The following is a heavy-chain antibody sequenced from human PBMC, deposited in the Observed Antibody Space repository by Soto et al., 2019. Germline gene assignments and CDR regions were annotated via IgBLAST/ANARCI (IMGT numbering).Heavy chain of an antibody. CDR2: IYYSGST. V-gene: IGHV4-39*01. J-gene: IGHJ4*02. D-gene: IGHD4-17*01. CDR3: ARSMTTVVTLDY. CDR1: GGSISSSSYY. Sequence: SETLSLTCTVSGGSISSSSYYWGWIRQPPGKGLEWIGSIYYSGSTYYNPSLKSRVTISVDTSKNQFSLKLSSVTAADTAVYYCARSMTTVVTLDYWGQGTLVTV.